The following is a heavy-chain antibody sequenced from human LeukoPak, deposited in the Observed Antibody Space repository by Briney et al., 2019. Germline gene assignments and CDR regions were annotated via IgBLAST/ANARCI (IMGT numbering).Heavy chain of an antibody. CDR1: GFTFSSYA. CDR3: AKVRLSRDWFDP. D-gene: IGHD3-16*02. V-gene: IGHV3-23*01. Sequence: GGSLRLSCAASGFTFSSYAMSWVRQAPGNGLEWVSAISGSGGSTYYADSVKGRFTISRDNSKNTLYLQMNSLRAEDTAVYYCAKVRLSRDWFDPWGQGTLVTVSS. J-gene: IGHJ5*02. CDR2: ISGSGGST.